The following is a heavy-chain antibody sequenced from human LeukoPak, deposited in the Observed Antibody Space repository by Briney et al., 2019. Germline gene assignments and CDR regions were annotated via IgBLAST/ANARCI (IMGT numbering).Heavy chain of an antibody. Sequence: GGSLRLSCAASGFTFSSYAMHWVRQALGKGLEWVAVISYDGSNKYYADSVKGRFTTSRDNSKNTLYLQMNSLRAEDTAVYYCARGDFWSGSPSYYFDYWGQGTLVTVSS. CDR3: ARGDFWSGSPSYYFDY. J-gene: IGHJ4*02. V-gene: IGHV3-30*01. D-gene: IGHD3-3*01. CDR1: GFTFSSYA. CDR2: ISYDGSNK.